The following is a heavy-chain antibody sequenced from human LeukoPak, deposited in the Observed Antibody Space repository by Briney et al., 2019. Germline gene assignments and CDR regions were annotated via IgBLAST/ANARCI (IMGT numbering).Heavy chain of an antibody. CDR1: GFTFSSYW. J-gene: IGHJ4*02. CDR3: VRVGVWAAGRFWLDY. CDR2: IEQDGSEK. V-gene: IGHV3-7*01. D-gene: IGHD6-13*01. Sequence: GGSLRLSCAASGFTFSSYWMSWVRQAPGKGLEWVANIEQDGSEKNYLDSVKGRFTISRDNAKNSLYLQMNSLRAEDAAVSYCVRVGVWAAGRFWLDYWGQGTLVTVSS.